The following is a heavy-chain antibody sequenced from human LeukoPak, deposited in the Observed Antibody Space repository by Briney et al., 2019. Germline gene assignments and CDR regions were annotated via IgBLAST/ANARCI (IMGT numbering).Heavy chain of an antibody. D-gene: IGHD5-24*01. CDR1: GGSFDSSCC. Sequence: SETLSLNCTVSGGSFDSSCCWTWVRQTPGKGLEWVGTIYSRDLAYYNPSLTSRVTISADTSKNMFSLRLTSVTAADTAVYYCARGADDYKLGNFWGHGILVTVFS. J-gene: IGHJ4*01. V-gene: IGHV4-39*01. CDR2: IYSRDLA. CDR3: ARGADDYKLGNF.